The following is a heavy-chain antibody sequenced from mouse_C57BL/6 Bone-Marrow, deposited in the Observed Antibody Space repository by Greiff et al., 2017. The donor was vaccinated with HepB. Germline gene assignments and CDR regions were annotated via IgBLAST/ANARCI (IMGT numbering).Heavy chain of an antibody. CDR3: ARDGWLLHWCFDV. D-gene: IGHD2-3*01. J-gene: IGHJ1*03. Sequence: VQLQQSGAELARPGASVKLSCKASGYTFTSYGISWVKQRTGQGLEWIGEIYPRSGNTYYNEKFKGKATLTADKSSSTAYMELRSLTSEDSAVYFCARDGWLLHWCFDVWGTGTTVTVSS. V-gene: IGHV1-81*01. CDR1: GYTFTSYG. CDR2: IYPRSGNT.